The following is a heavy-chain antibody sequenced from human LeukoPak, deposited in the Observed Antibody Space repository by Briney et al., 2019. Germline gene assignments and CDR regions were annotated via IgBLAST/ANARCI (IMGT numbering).Heavy chain of an antibody. V-gene: IGHV3-30*04. D-gene: IGHD3-10*01. J-gene: IGHJ4*02. Sequence: GGSLRLSCAASGFTFSSYAMHWVRQAPGKGLEWVAVISYNGSNKYYADSVEGRFTISRDNSKNTLYLQMNSLRAEDTAVYYCARGLLWFGDFDYWGQGTLVTVSS. CDR1: GFTFSSYA. CDR3: ARGLLWFGDFDY. CDR2: ISYNGSNK.